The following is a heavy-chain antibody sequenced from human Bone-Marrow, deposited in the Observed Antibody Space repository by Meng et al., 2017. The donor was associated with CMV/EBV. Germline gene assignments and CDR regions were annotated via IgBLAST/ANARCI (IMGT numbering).Heavy chain of an antibody. Sequence: GGSLRLSCAASGFTFSSYGMHWVRQAPGKGLEWVAVISYDGSNKYYADSVKGRFTISRDNSKNTLYPQMNSLRAEDTAVYYCARDLAYYDFWSGYQSYYYYGMDVWGQGTTVTVSS. J-gene: IGHJ6*02. D-gene: IGHD3-3*01. CDR3: ARDLAYYDFWSGYQSYYYYGMDV. V-gene: IGHV3-30*19. CDR1: GFTFSSYG. CDR2: ISYDGSNK.